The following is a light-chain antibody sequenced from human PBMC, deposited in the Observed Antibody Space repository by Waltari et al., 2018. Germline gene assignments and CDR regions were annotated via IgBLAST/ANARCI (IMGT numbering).Light chain of an antibody. Sequence: DIVMTQSPDSLAVSLGERATINSKSSQSVLYSSNNKNYLAWYQQKPGQPPKLLIYWASTRESGVPDRFSGSGSGTDFTLTISSLQAEDVAVYYCQQYYSTPLTFGGGTKVEIK. CDR1: QSVLYSSNNKNY. CDR2: WAS. CDR3: QQYYSTPLT. V-gene: IGKV4-1*01. J-gene: IGKJ4*01.